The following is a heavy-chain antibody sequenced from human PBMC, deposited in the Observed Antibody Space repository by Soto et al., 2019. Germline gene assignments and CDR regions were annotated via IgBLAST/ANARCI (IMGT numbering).Heavy chain of an antibody. Sequence: QITLKESGPTLVKPTQTLTLTCTFSGFALSTNGVGVGWIRQSPGKALEWVELIYWNDDKRYSPSLKSRLTITKDTSKNQAVLTMTNMDPVDTGTYYCAHTLSSADYISWYFDLWGRGTLFTGSS. V-gene: IGHV2-5*01. CDR2: IYWNDDK. J-gene: IGHJ2*01. CDR1: GFALSTNGVG. D-gene: IGHD4-4*01. CDR3: AHTLSSADYISWYFDL.